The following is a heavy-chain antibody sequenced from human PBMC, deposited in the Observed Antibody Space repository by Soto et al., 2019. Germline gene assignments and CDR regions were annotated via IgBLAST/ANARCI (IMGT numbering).Heavy chain of an antibody. CDR1: GGSFSGYY. CDR2: INHSGST. J-gene: IGHJ3*02. V-gene: IGHV4-34*01. D-gene: IGHD2-8*01. CDR3: ALCMRGLFDI. Sequence: QVQLQQWGAGLLKPSETLSLTCAVYGGSFSGYYWSWIRQPPGKGLEWIGEINHSGSTNYNPSLKSQVTISVDTSKNQFSLKLSSVTAADTAVYYCALCMRGLFDIWGQGTMVTVSS.